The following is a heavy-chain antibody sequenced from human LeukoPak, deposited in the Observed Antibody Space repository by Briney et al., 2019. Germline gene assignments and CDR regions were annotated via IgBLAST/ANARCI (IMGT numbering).Heavy chain of an antibody. CDR1: GFSFRNYG. Sequence: GKSLRLSCVASGFSFRNYGIHWVRQAPGKGLEWVSAISGSGGSTYYADSVKGRFTISRDNSKNTLYLQMNSLRAEDTAVYYCAKEVRYFDSHAFDIWGQGTMVTVSS. V-gene: IGHV3-23*01. J-gene: IGHJ3*02. CDR2: ISGSGGST. D-gene: IGHD3-9*01. CDR3: AKEVRYFDSHAFDI.